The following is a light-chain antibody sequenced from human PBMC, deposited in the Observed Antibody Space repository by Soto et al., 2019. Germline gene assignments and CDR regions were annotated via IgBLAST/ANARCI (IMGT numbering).Light chain of an antibody. Sequence: QSALTQPASVSGSPGQAITSYCTGTSSDVGGYNFVSWYQQHPGKAPKLMIYDVRNRPSGVSNRFSGSKSGNTASLTISGLHAEDEADYYCSSYTSSSTLLYVFGTGTKLTVL. V-gene: IGLV2-14*01. CDR3: SSYTSSSTLLYV. CDR2: DVR. CDR1: SSDVGGYNF. J-gene: IGLJ1*01.